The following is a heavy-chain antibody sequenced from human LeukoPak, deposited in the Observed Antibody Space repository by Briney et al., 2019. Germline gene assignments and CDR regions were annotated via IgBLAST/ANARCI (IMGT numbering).Heavy chain of an antibody. J-gene: IGHJ4*02. CDR3: ARVVSRFGYFDY. V-gene: IGHV4-30-2*01. CDR1: GGSISSGGYS. D-gene: IGHD3-16*01. Sequence: PSQTLSLTCAVSGGSISSGGYSWSWIRQPPGKGLEWIGYIYHSGSTYYNPSLKSRVTISVDRSKNQFSLKLSSVTAADTAVYYCARVVSRFGYFDYWGQGTLVTVSS. CDR2: IYHSGST.